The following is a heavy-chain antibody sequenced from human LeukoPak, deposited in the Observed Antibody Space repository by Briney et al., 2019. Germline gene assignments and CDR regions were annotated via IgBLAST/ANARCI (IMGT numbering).Heavy chain of an antibody. J-gene: IGHJ6*03. CDR3: AKGGYYDFWSGYYKGGEEGYYYYYMDV. V-gene: IGHV3-23*01. Sequence: GGSLRLSCAASGFTFSSYAMSWVRQAPGKGLEWVSAISGSGGSTYYADSVKGRFTISRDNSKNTLYLQMNSLRAEDTAVYYCAKGGYYDFWSGYYKGGEEGYYYYYMDVWGKGTTVTVSS. CDR2: ISGSGGST. D-gene: IGHD3-3*01. CDR1: GFTFSSYA.